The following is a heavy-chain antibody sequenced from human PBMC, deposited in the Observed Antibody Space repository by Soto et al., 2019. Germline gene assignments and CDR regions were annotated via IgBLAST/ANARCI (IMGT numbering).Heavy chain of an antibody. CDR2: ISANGDNT. CDR1: GFTFNDFA. V-gene: IGHV3-23*01. CDR3: AKGYLSYPKCSFGS. D-gene: IGHD3-16*02. Sequence: EVQLLESGGGLVQPGGSLRLSCAASGFTFNDFAINWVRQTPGKGLEWVSVISANGDNTYNADSVKGRFTISRDNSKKTAYLQMISLRVEDTALYYCAKGYLSYPKCSFGSWGQGTLVSVCS. J-gene: IGHJ4*02.